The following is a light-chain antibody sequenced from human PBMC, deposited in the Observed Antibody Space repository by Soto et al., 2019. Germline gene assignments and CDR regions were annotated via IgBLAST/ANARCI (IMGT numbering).Light chain of an antibody. CDR1: QSVTSNF. V-gene: IGKV3-20*01. CDR3: QQYGSSPT. J-gene: IGKJ3*01. CDR2: GAS. Sequence: EIVLTQSPGTLSLSPGERATLSCRASQSVTSNFLAWYQQKPGQAPRLLIYGASSRATGIPDRYSGSGSGTDFTLTISRLEPEDFAVYYCQQYGSSPTFGPGTKVVTK.